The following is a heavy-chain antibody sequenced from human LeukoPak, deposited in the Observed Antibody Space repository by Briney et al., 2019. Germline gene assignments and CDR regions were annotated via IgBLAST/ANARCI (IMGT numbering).Heavy chain of an antibody. CDR3: ARDFIPREYYDFWSGYWPSGY. CDR1: GFTFSSDA. D-gene: IGHD3-3*01. Sequence: GGSLRLSCAASGFTFSSDAMSWVRHAPGKGLEWVSGINWNGGSTGYADSVKGRFTISRDNAKNSLYLQMNSLRAEDTALYYCARDFIPREYYDFWSGYWPSGYWGQGTLVTVSS. J-gene: IGHJ4*02. V-gene: IGHV3-20*04. CDR2: INWNGGST.